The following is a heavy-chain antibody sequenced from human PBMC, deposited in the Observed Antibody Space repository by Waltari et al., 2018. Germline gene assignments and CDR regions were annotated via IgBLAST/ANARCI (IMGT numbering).Heavy chain of an antibody. J-gene: IGHJ4*02. CDR1: GGSISSISYY. CDR2: IYYSGIT. CDR3: ARHVLGYYGSGSYYDY. V-gene: IGHV4-39*01. D-gene: IGHD3-10*01. Sequence: QLQLQESGPGLVKPSETLSLTCTVSGGSISSISYYWGWIRQPPGKGLEWIGSIYYSGITYYHPSRKSRVTISVDTSKNQFSLKLSSVTAADTAVYYCARHVLGYYGSGSYYDYWGQGTLVTVSS.